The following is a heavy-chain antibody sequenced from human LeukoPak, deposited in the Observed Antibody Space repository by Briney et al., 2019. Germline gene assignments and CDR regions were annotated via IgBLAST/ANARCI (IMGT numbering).Heavy chain of an antibody. D-gene: IGHD1-26*01. Sequence: GGSLRLSCAASGFTFNNYWLTWVRQAPGKGLEWVAVISYDGSNKYYADSVKGRFTISRDNSKNTLYLQMNSLRAEDTAVYYCARSVGYSGSLLRSWFDPWGQGTLVTVSS. V-gene: IGHV3-30*03. J-gene: IGHJ5*02. CDR1: GFTFNNYW. CDR3: ARSVGYSGSLLRSWFDP. CDR2: ISYDGSNK.